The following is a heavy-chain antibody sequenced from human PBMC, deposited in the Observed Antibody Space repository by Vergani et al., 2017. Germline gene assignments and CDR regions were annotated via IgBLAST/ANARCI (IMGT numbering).Heavy chain of an antibody. CDR2: IKSKNDGGTT. CDR1: GFTFSNAW. J-gene: IGHJ4*02. CDR3: TTVPPYSSSWYFDY. D-gene: IGHD6-13*01. Sequence: EVQLVESGGGLVKPGGSLRLSCAASGFTFSNAWMSWVRQAPGKGLEWVGRIKSKNDGGTTDYAAPVKGRFTISRDDSKNTLYLQMNSLKTEDTAVYYCTTVPPYSSSWYFDYWGQGTLVTVSS. V-gene: IGHV3-15*01.